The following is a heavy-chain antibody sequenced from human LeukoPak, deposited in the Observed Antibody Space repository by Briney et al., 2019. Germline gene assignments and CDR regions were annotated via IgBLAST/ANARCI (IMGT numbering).Heavy chain of an antibody. CDR2: INHSGST. CDR3: ARGRRYYYDSSGYYVY. D-gene: IGHD3-22*01. J-gene: IGHJ4*02. V-gene: IGHV4-34*01. CDR1: GGSFSGYY. Sequence: SETLSLTCAVYGGSFSGYYWSWIRQPPGKGLEWIGEINHSGSTNYNPSLKSRVTISVDTSKNQFSLKLSSVTAADTAVYYCARGRRYYYDSSGYYVYWGQGTLVTASS.